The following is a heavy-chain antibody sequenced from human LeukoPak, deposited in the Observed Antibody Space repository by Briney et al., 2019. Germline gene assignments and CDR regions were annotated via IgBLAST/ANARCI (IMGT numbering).Heavy chain of an antibody. Sequence: SETLSLTCTVSGGSISSYYGSWIRQPPGKGLEWIGYIYYSGSTNYNPSLKSRVTISVDTSKNQFSLKLSSVTAADTAVYYCARETRNYGMDVWGQGTTVTVSS. J-gene: IGHJ6*02. V-gene: IGHV4-59*01. CDR3: ARETRNYGMDV. CDR2: IYYSGST. CDR1: GGSISSYY.